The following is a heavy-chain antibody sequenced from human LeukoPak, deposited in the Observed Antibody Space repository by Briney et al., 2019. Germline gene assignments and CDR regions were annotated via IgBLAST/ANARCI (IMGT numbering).Heavy chain of an antibody. D-gene: IGHD1-26*01. V-gene: IGHV4-34*01. J-gene: IGHJ4*02. CDR3: ARDLGVGAFGY. CDR2: INHSGST. Sequence: SETLSLTCAVYGGSFSGYYWSWIRQPPGKGLEWIGEINHSGSTNYNPSLKSRVTISVDTSKNQFSLKLTSVTAADSAVYYCARDLGVGAFGYWGQGTLVTVSS. CDR1: GGSFSGYY.